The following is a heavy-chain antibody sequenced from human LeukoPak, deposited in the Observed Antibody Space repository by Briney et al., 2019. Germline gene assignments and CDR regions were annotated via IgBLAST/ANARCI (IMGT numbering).Heavy chain of an antibody. D-gene: IGHD2/OR15-2a*01. Sequence: SETLSLTCTVSGGSIISGDYYWSWIRRPPGKGLEWIGYIYYSGSTYYNPSLKRRVTISVDTSKNQFSLKLSSVTAAGTAVYYCARGSRRLYDPIYFDYWGQGTLVTVSS. V-gene: IGHV4-30-4*01. CDR2: IYYSGST. J-gene: IGHJ4*02. CDR3: ARGSRRLYDPIYFDY. CDR1: GGSIISGDYY.